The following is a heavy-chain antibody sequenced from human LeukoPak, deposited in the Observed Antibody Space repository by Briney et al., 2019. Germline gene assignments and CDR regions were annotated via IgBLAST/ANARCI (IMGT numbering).Heavy chain of an antibody. D-gene: IGHD5-24*01. Sequence: QPGRSLRLSCAASGFTFSSYAMHWVRQAPGKGLEWVAVISYDGSNKYYADSVKGRFTISRDNSKNTLYLQMNSLRAEDTAVYYCARGPMAWSQGTLVTVSS. CDR1: GFTFSSYA. CDR3: ARGPMA. V-gene: IGHV3-30*04. CDR2: ISYDGSNK. J-gene: IGHJ4*02.